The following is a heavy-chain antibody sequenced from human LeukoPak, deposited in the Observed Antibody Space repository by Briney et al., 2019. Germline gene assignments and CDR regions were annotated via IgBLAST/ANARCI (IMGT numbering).Heavy chain of an antibody. CDR1: GFTFSTAA. CDR2: IGGSDGTT. Sequence: HPGGSLRLSCAASGFTFSTAAMSWVRQAPGKGLEWVSSIGGSDGTTSYADSVKGRFTISRDNFKNIVYLQMSSLRAEDTAVYYCAKDGWDFWGQGTLVTVSS. J-gene: IGHJ4*02. CDR3: AKDGWDF. V-gene: IGHV3-23*01. D-gene: IGHD2-15*01.